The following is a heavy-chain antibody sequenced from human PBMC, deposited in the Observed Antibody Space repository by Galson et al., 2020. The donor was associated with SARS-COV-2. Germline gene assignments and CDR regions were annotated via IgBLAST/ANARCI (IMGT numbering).Heavy chain of an antibody. Sequence: ETSETLSLTCAVYVGSFSGFSWSWVRQSPGKGLEWIGEINHSGSANYNPSLKSRVTISVDTSKNQFSLKLTSVTAAETGVYFCARGRIGVVPAPILGLGSDYEYYAMDVWGQGTTITVSS. CDR3: ARGRIGVVPAPILGLGSDYEYYAMDV. CDR2: INHSGSA. J-gene: IGHJ6*02. CDR1: VGSFSGFS. D-gene: IGHD2-2*01. V-gene: IGHV4-34*01.